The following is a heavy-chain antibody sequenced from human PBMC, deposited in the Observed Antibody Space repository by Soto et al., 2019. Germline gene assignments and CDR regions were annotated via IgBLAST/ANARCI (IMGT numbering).Heavy chain of an antibody. CDR2: IYYTGTT. CDR1: GGAISDACFY. Sequence: QLQLQESGPGLVKPSETLSLTCSLSGGAISDACFYWGWIRQSPGRGLEWIGSIYYTGTTFFNPSLQSRVTISVDTSENQFSLKLYSVTAADTALYFCARQKWEQPKWFDPWGQGTLVIVSP. V-gene: IGHV4-39*01. D-gene: IGHD1-26*01. J-gene: IGHJ5*02. CDR3: ARQKWEQPKWFDP.